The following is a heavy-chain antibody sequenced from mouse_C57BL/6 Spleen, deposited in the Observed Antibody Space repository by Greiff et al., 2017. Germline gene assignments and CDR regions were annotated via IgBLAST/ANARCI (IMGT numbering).Heavy chain of an antibody. V-gene: IGHV1-18*01. Sequence: VQLQQPGAELVMPGASVKLSCKASGYTFTSYWMHWVKQSHGQSLEWIGDINPNNGGTIYNQKFKGKATLTVDKSSSTAYMELRSLTSEDTAVEYCARGSNYFWFAYWGQGTLVTVSA. CDR2: INPNNGGT. D-gene: IGHD2-5*01. CDR3: ARGSNYFWFAY. J-gene: IGHJ3*01. CDR1: GYTFTSYW.